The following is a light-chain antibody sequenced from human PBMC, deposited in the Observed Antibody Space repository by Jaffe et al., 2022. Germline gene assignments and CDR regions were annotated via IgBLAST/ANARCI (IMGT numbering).Light chain of an antibody. V-gene: IGKV3-20*01. J-gene: IGKJ4*01. CDR1: QTVSNSF. CDR3: QQHGSSPLG. CDR2: GAS. Sequence: EIVLTQSPGTLSLSPGERATLSCRASQTVSNSFVAWYQQKPGQAPRLLISGASSRATGIPDRFSGSGSGTDFTLTISRLEPEDFAVYYCQQHGSSPLGFGGGTKVEIK.